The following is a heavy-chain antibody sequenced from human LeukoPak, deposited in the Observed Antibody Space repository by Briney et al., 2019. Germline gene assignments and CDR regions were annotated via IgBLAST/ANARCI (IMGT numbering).Heavy chain of an antibody. CDR2: IWFVGSNK. CDR3: VRDPSGSGFAFDS. D-gene: IGHD1-1*01. V-gene: IGHV3-33*01. J-gene: IGHJ4*02. Sequence: PGGSLRLSCAASGFIFSNDAMHWVRQAPGKGLEWVAFIWFVGSNKHYADSVKGRFTISRDNSEDTLYLQMNSLRAEDTAVYYCVRDPSGSGFAFDSWGQGALVTVSS. CDR1: GFIFSNDA.